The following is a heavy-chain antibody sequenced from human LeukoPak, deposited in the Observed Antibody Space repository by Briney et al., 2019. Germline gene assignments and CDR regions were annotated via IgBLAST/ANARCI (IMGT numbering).Heavy chain of an antibody. V-gene: IGHV3-48*03. D-gene: IGHD2-15*01. Sequence: GGSLRLSCAASGFTFSSYEMNWVRQAPGKGLEWVSYISSSGSTIYYADSVKGRFTISRDNAKNSLYLQMNSLRAEDTAVYYCARVGGSWYMDSWGQGTLVTVSS. CDR2: ISSSGSTI. CDR1: GFTFSSYE. J-gene: IGHJ4*02. CDR3: ARVGGSWYMDS.